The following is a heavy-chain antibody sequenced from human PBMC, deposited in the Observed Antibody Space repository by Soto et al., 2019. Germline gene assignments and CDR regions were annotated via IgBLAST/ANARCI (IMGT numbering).Heavy chain of an antibody. Sequence: EVQLFESGGGLVQSGGSLRLSCAGSGFIFSSYAMTWVRQAPGKGLEWVSSISGSGDTTYYADSVRGWFIISTANSKNTLCLQMNSLRAEDTAVYYCAIIMTGYYSPFDYWGQGTLVTVSS. D-gene: IGHD3-9*01. CDR2: ISGSGDTT. CDR1: GFIFSSYA. CDR3: AIIMTGYYSPFDY. J-gene: IGHJ4*02. V-gene: IGHV3-23*01.